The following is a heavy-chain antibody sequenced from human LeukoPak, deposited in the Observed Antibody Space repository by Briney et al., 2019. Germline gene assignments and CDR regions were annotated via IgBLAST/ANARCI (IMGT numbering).Heavy chain of an antibody. D-gene: IGHD3-22*01. J-gene: IGHJ1*01. V-gene: IGHV4-34*01. CDR1: GGSFSGYY. CDR3: ARGPSRGHYSDSSGYPEYFLH. CDR2: INHSGST. Sequence: PSETLSLTCAVYGGSFSGYYWSWIRQPPGKGLEWIGEINHSGSTNYNPSLKTRVTISVDTSKNQFSLKLTSVTAADTALYYCARGPSRGHYSDSSGYPEYFLHRGQGTLVTVSS.